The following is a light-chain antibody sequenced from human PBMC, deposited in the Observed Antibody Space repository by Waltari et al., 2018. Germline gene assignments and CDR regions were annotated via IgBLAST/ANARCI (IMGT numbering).Light chain of an antibody. Sequence: QSALTQPASVSGSPGQSITISCTRSSSDLGGYSFVSWYHQHQGKAPTLMIYDVSHRPSGLSTRFSGSKSGHTASLTISVLQPEDEADYYCSSYTSIIPPFLFGTGTKVTVL. V-gene: IGLV2-14*01. CDR3: SSYTSIIPPFL. CDR1: SSDLGGYSF. CDR2: DVS. J-gene: IGLJ1*01.